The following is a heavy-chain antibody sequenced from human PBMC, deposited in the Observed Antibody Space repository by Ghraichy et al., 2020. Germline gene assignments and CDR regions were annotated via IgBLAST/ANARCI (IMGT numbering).Heavy chain of an antibody. V-gene: IGHV1-24*01. CDR3: TTDRLTIAATGIRGNDWVDP. CDR1: GHTLSEIS. CDR2: YDPEDGKT. Sequence: ASVKVSCKVSGHTLSEISVHWVRQAPGKGLEWMGGYDPEDGKTKYAQKFQGRVTMTEDTSTDTAYMDLSSLTSDDTAVYYCTTDRLTIAATGIRGNDWVDPWGQGTLVIVSS. J-gene: IGHJ5*02. D-gene: IGHD6-13*01.